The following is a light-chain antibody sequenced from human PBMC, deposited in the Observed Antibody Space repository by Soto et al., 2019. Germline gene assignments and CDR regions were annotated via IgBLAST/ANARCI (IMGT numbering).Light chain of an antibody. CDR2: DDN. CDR1: SSNIGDNY. CDR3: CLYVGGRTYL. V-gene: IGLV1-51*01. Sequence: QSVLTQPPAVSAAPGQKVTICCSGSSSNIGDNYLAWYQQLPGTAPKVLIYDDNKRPSGVSSRFSGSKSGNTASLTISGLQTEDEADYYCCLYVGGRTYLFGNGTKGTVL. J-gene: IGLJ1*01.